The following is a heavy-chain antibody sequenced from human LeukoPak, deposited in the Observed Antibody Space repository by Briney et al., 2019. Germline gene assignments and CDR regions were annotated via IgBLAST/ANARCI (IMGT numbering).Heavy chain of an antibody. CDR3: ARVDYDSSGFAFDY. CDR2: IFYTGST. Sequence: SETLSLTCTVSGGSIGSYHWSWIRQPPGKGLEWIGYIFYTGSTNYNPSVKSRVTISVDTSKNQFSLKLSSVTAADTATYYCARVDYDSSGFAFDYWGQGTLGTVSS. D-gene: IGHD3-22*01. J-gene: IGHJ4*02. V-gene: IGHV4-59*01. CDR1: GGSIGSYH.